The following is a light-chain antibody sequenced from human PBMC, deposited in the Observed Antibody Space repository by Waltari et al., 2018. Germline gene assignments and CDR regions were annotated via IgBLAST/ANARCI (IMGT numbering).Light chain of an antibody. J-gene: IGLJ3*02. CDR2: TDK. CDR3: AAWDDSLNGRV. CDR1: SSNIGRHC. V-gene: IGLV1-44*01. Sequence: QSVLTQPPSASGTPGQGVTVSWSGSSSNIGRHCVSWYQQVPGTAPKLLMHTDKKRPAGVPDRFSDSKSGTSASLAISGVQSEDEAHYCCAAWDDSLNGRVFGGGTKVTVL.